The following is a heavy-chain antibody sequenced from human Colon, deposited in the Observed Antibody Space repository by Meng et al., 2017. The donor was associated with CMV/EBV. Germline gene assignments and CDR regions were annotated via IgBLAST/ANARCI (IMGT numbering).Heavy chain of an antibody. CDR2: ITGNGGIT. V-gene: IGHV3-23*04. Sequence: EVQLVESGGGLVQPGGSLRLSCAASGFTFSSYAMTWVRQAPGKGLEWVSGITGNGGITYYADSVKGRFTISRDNSKNTLYLQMNSLRAEDTAVYYCVGKITSDYWGHGTLVTVSS. J-gene: IGHJ4*01. CDR1: GFTFSSYA. CDR3: VGKITSDY. D-gene: IGHD3-16*01.